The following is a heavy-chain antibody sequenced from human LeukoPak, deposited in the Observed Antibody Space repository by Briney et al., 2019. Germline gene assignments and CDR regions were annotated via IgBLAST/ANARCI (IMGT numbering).Heavy chain of an antibody. D-gene: IGHD2-21*02. J-gene: IGHJ4*02. Sequence: GGPLRLSCAASGFTFSSYWMSWVRQAPGKGLEWVANIKQDGSEKYYVDSVKGRFTISRDNAKNSLYLQMNSLRAEDTAVYYCARELYSECGGDCYSNADYWGQGTLVTVSS. V-gene: IGHV3-7*01. CDR3: ARELYSECGGDCYSNADY. CDR1: GFTFSSYW. CDR2: IKQDGSEK.